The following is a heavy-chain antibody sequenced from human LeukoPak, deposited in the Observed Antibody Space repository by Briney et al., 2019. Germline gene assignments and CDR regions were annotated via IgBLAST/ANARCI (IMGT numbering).Heavy chain of an antibody. D-gene: IGHD3-3*01. Sequence: GGSLRLSCAASGFTFSSYAMSWVRQAPGKGLEWVSAISGSGGSTYYADSVKGRFTISRDNSKNTLYLQMNSLRAEDTAVYYCAKDRMDDVLRFLEWLNWFDPWGQGTLVTVSS. V-gene: IGHV3-23*01. CDR1: GFTFSSYA. CDR3: AKDRMDDVLRFLEWLNWFDP. CDR2: ISGSGGST. J-gene: IGHJ5*02.